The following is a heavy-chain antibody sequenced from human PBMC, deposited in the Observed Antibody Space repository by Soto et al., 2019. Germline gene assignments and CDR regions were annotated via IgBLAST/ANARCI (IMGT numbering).Heavy chain of an antibody. D-gene: IGHD4-17*01. J-gene: IGHJ4*02. V-gene: IGHV1-18*01. CDR1: GYTLTSYG. CDR3: ARDRGDYDY. CDR2: ITGDNGNT. Sequence: QVQLVQSGAEVEKPGASVKVSCKASGYTLTSYGITWVRQAPGQGLEWMGWITGDNGNTNHAQRLQGRVTMTTDTSTNTAYMELRSLRSEDTAVYYCARDRGDYDYWGQGTLVTVSS.